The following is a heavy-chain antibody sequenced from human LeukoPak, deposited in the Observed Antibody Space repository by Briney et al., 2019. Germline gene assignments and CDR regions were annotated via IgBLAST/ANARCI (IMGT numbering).Heavy chain of an antibody. V-gene: IGHV1-46*04. CDR2: INPSDEST. CDR1: GYTFTSYY. Sequence: ASVKVSCKASGYTFTSYYIHWVRQAPGQGLEWMGVINPSDESTSYAQKLQGRVTLTRDTSTSTVYMELSSLRSEDTAVYYCARDYCSRSSCYAPNYWGQGTLVTVSS. D-gene: IGHD2-2*01. CDR3: ARDYCSRSSCYAPNY. J-gene: IGHJ4*02.